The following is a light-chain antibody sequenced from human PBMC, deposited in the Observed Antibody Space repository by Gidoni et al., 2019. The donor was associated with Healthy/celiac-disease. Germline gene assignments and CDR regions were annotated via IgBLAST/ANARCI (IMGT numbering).Light chain of an antibody. CDR1: QSVSSSY. V-gene: IGKV3-20*01. J-gene: IGKJ3*01. CDR3: QQYGSSPT. CDR2: CAS. Sequence: EIVLTQSPGTLSLSPGESATLSCRASQSVSSSYLAWYQQKPGQAPRLLIYCASSRATGIPDRFSGSGSGTDFTHTISRLEPEDFAVYYCQQYGSSPTFGPGTKVDIK.